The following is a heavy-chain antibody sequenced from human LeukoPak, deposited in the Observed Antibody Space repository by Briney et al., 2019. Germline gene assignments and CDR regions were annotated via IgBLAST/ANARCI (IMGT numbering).Heavy chain of an antibody. Sequence: GGSLRLSCAASGFTFSNYVMSWVRQAPGKELEWVANIQPDGGEKYYVESVKGRFTISRDNAKNSLYLHMSSLRAEDTAVYYCAKDMGTVTDNFDSWGQGTLVTVSS. V-gene: IGHV3-7*01. J-gene: IGHJ4*02. CDR3: AKDMGTVTDNFDS. CDR2: IQPDGGEK. CDR1: GFTFSNYV. D-gene: IGHD2-21*02.